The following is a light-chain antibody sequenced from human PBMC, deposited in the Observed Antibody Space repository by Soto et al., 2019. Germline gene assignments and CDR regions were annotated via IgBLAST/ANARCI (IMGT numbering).Light chain of an antibody. V-gene: IGLV2-14*01. CDR2: GVN. CDR1: GRDIGAYDY. J-gene: IGLJ1*01. Sequence: QSALTPRASVSGSPGQSITISCTGSGRDIGAYDYVSWYQQHPGKAPKLLIYGVNNRPSGVSYRFSASKSAFTASLTISGLQAEDEAHYYCSSYTTSYFYVFGPGTKVTVL. CDR3: SSYTTSYFYV.